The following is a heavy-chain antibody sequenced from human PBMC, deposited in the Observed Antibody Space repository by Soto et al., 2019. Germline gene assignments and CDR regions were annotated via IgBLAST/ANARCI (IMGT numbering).Heavy chain of an antibody. J-gene: IGHJ4*02. CDR3: ARENSGSPGDY. V-gene: IGHV4-59*01. CDR1: GASIDNYY. D-gene: IGHD3-10*01. CDR2: VYHNGNT. Sequence: SXETLSLTCTVSGASIDNYYWSWIRQPPGEGLEWIAYVYHNGNTNYNPSLKSRVTISLDTSKNQFSLKLNSVTAADTAMYYCARENSGSPGDYWGQGILVTVSS.